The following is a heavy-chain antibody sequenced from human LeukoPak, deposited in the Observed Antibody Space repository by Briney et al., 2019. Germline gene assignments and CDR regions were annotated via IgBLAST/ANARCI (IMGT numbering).Heavy chain of an antibody. J-gene: IGHJ1*01. V-gene: IGHV4-59*01. CDR1: GGSISSYY. D-gene: IGHD1-26*01. Sequence: SETLSLTCTVSGGSISSYYWSWIRQPPGKGLEWIGYIYYSGSTNYNPSLKSRVTISVDTSKNQFSLKLSSVTAADTAVYYCASGSYPFGAEYFQHWGQGTLVTVSS. CDR2: IYYSGST. CDR3: ASGSYPFGAEYFQH.